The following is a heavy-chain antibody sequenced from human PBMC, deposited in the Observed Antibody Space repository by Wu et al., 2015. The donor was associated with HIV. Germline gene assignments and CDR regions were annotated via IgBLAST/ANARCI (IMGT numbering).Heavy chain of an antibody. CDR2: INPNSGGT. V-gene: IGHV1-2*02. CDR3: ARGIEDYGSGSYYLDY. J-gene: IGHJ4*02. CDR1: RYIFTDFY. Sequence: QVQLVQSGAEVKKPGASVKVSCKPSRYIFTDFYMHWVRQAPGQGLEWMGWINPNSGGTNYAQKFQGRVTMTRDTSISTAYMELSRLRSDDTAVYYCARGIEDYGSGSYYLDYWGQGTLVTVSS. D-gene: IGHD3-10*01.